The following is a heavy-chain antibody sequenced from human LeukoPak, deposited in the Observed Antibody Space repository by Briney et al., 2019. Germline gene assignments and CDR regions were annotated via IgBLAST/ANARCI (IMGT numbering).Heavy chain of an antibody. D-gene: IGHD6-19*01. Sequence: SVKVSCKASGGTFSSYAISWVRQAPGQGLEWMGGIIPIFGTANYAQKSQGRVTITADESTSTAYMELSSLRSEDTAVYYCAREEKPGPGIAVAGTNYWGQGTLVTVSS. V-gene: IGHV1-69*13. J-gene: IGHJ4*02. CDR2: IIPIFGTA. CDR3: AREEKPGPGIAVAGTNY. CDR1: GGTFSSYA.